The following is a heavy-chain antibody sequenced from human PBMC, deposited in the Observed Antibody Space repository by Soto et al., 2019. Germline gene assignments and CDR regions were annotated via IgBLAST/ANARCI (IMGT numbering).Heavy chain of an antibody. D-gene: IGHD6-19*01. CDR2: ISGNGGST. CDR1: GFSFSTYA. J-gene: IGHJ4*02. V-gene: IGHV3-23*01. Sequence: EVPLLESGGGLVQPGGSLRLSCAASGFSFSTYAMGWLRQAPGKGLEWVSAISGNGGSTYYADSVKGRFTISRDNSKNTLYLLMNSLRADDTAVYYCAKENTGWYSNWGQGTLVTVSS. CDR3: AKENTGWYSN.